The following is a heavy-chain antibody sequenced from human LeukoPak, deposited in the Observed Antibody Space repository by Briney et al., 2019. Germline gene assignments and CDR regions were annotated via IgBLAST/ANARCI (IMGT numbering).Heavy chain of an antibody. CDR2: IHIDENRK. V-gene: IGHV3-74*01. CDR3: VRGSSDWNGMDV. Sequence: GGSLRLSCAASGFTFSSYSMNWVRQVPGKGLVSVSRIHIDENRKTYADSVKGRFTISRDNAKNTLYLQMNSLGVEDTAVYYCVRGSSDWNGMDVWGQGTTVTVSS. CDR1: GFTFSSYS. D-gene: IGHD6-19*01. J-gene: IGHJ6*02.